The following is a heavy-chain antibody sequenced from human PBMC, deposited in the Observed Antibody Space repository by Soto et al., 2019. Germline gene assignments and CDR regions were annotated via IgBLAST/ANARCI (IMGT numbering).Heavy chain of an antibody. J-gene: IGHJ5*02. Sequence: EVQLLESGGGLVQPGGSLRLSCAASGFTFSSYAMSWVRQAPGKGLEWVSAISGSGGDTYYADSVKGRFTISRDNSKNTLYLQVNSLRDEDTAVYYCAKRGRVATRGWFDAWGQGTLVTVSS. CDR1: GFTFSSYA. CDR3: AKRGRVATRGWFDA. V-gene: IGHV3-23*01. D-gene: IGHD5-12*01. CDR2: ISGSGGDT.